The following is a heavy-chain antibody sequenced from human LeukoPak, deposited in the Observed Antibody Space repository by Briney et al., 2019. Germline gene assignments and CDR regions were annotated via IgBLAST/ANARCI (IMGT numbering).Heavy chain of an antibody. D-gene: IGHD5-12*01. J-gene: IGHJ3*02. CDR2: IYYSGST. V-gene: IGHV4-59*12. Sequence: SETLSLTCTVSGGSISSYYWSWIRQPPGKGLEWIGYIYYSGSTNYNPSLKSRVTISVDKSKNQFSLKLSSVTAADTAVYYCARDPGGGYKDDALDIWGQGTMVTVTS. CDR3: ARDPGGGYKDDALDI. CDR1: GGSISSYY.